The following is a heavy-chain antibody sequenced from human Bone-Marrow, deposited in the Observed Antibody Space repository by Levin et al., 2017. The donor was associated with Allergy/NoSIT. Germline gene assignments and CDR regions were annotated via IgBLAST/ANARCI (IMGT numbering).Heavy chain of an antibody. CDR3: AREGGDYYDSSGYYYYGMDV. J-gene: IGHJ6*02. CDR1: GFTFSSYG. Sequence: SCAASGFTFSSYGMHWVRQAPGKGLEWVAVIWYDGSNKYYADSVKGRFTISRDNSKNTLYLQMNSLRAEDTAVYYCAREGGDYYDSSGYYYYGMDVWGQGTTVTVSS. V-gene: IGHV3-33*01. CDR2: IWYDGSNK. D-gene: IGHD3-22*01.